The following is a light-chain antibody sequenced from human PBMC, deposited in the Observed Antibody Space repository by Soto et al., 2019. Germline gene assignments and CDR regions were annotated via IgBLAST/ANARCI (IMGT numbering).Light chain of an antibody. V-gene: IGLV2-8*01. J-gene: IGLJ3*02. Sequence: QSALTQPPSASGSPGQSVTISCTGTSSDVGGYNYVSWYQQHPGKAPKLMIYEVSKRPSGVPDRFSGSKSGNTASLTVSGLQAEDEDDYYCSSYAGSNHNWVFGGGTKVTVL. CDR3: SSYAGSNHNWV. CDR2: EVS. CDR1: SSDVGGYNY.